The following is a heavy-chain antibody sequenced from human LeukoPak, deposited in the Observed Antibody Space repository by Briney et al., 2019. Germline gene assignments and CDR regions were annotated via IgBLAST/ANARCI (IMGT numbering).Heavy chain of an antibody. CDR1: GGSINGYY. CDR2: IYSRGST. Sequence: SETLSLTCTVSGGSINGYYWSWIRQPAGKGLEWIGRIYSRGSTNYNPSLKSRVTMSVDTSKNQFSLKLSSVTAADTAVYYCARDRGREYYDFWSGYYGNFDYWGQGTLVTVSS. D-gene: IGHD3-3*01. V-gene: IGHV4-4*07. J-gene: IGHJ4*02. CDR3: ARDRGREYYDFWSGYYGNFDY.